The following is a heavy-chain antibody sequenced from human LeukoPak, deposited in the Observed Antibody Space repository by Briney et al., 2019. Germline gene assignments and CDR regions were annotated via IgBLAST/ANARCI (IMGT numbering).Heavy chain of an antibody. V-gene: IGHV3-7*03. CDR3: ASVSPFDY. CDR1: GFSFSSFR. CDR2: VRQDGDEK. J-gene: IGHJ4*02. Sequence: GGSLRLSCAASGFSFSSFRMYWVRQTPGKGLEWVANVRQDGDEKYYVDSVKGRFTISRDNSKNTLYLQMNSLRAEDTAVYYCASVSPFDYWGQGTLVTVSS.